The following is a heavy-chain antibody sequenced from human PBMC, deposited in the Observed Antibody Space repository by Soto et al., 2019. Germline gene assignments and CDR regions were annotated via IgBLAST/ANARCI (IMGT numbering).Heavy chain of an antibody. CDR2: INAGHGNT. CDR1: GYTFTSYA. D-gene: IGHD2-2*01. V-gene: IGHV1-3*01. Sequence: ASVKVSCQASGYTFTSYAMHWVRQAPGQRLEWMGWINAGHGNTKYSQKFQGRVTSTRDTTASTAYMELSSLRSEDTAVYYCARVSLGYCSSTSCSPFDHWGQGTLVNVSS. CDR3: ARVSLGYCSSTSCSPFDH. J-gene: IGHJ4*02.